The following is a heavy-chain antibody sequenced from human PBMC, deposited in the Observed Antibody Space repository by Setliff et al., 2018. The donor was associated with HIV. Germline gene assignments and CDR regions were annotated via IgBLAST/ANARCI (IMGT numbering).Heavy chain of an antibody. CDR2: VFHIGST. Sequence: KPSETLSLTCSVSSGSISSNTYYWSWIRQPPGRGLEWIASVFHIGSTYHNPSLRSRVTMSVDTSENLFSLRLIFVTAADTGVYYCGRGWFDPWGQGTLVAVSS. J-gene: IGHJ5*02. CDR3: GRGWFDP. D-gene: IGHD3-10*01. V-gene: IGHV4-39*07. CDR1: SGSISSNTYY.